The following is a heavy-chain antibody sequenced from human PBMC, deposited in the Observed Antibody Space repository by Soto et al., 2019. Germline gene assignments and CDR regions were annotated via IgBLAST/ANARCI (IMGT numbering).Heavy chain of an antibody. CDR2: IYWNDDK. J-gene: IGHJ6*02. D-gene: IGHD3-3*01. Sequence: SGPTLVNPTQTLTLTCTFSGFSLSTSGVGVGWIRQPPGKALEWLALIYWNDDKRYSPSLKSRLTITKDTSKNQVVLTMTNMEPVDTATYYFAHSHYDFWSGSDPYGMDVWGQGTTVTSP. V-gene: IGHV2-5*01. CDR3: AHSHYDFWSGSDPYGMDV. CDR1: GFSLSTSGVG.